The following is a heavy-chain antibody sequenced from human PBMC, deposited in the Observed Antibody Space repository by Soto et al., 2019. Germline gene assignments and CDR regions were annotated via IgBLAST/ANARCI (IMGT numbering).Heavy chain of an antibody. V-gene: IGHV3-64*01. CDR1: GFTFSSYA. CDR2: ISSNGGST. CDR3: VRADYASGT. D-gene: IGHD4-17*01. Sequence: GGSLRLSCAASGFTFSSYAMHWVRQAPGKGLEYVSAISSNGGSTFYANSVKGRFTISRDNSKNTLYLQMGSLRAEDMDVYYCVRADYASGTWGQGTLDTVSS. J-gene: IGHJ5*02.